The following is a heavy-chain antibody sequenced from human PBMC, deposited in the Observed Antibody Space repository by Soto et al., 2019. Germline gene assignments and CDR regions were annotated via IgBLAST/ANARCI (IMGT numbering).Heavy chain of an antibody. Sequence: QVKLVEAGGGVVQPGRSLGLSCAASGFMFNNYGMHWVRQAPGKGLEWVAIISFDGTNKYYADSVMGRFTISRDNSKNTLYLQMLSLRDEDTAVYYCEKDLLGDRSGSHHGGDFWGQGPRVTVSS. CDR2: ISFDGTNK. J-gene: IGHJ4*02. D-gene: IGHD3-22*01. CDR3: EKDLLGDRSGSHHGGDF. V-gene: IGHV3-30*18. CDR1: GFMFNNYG.